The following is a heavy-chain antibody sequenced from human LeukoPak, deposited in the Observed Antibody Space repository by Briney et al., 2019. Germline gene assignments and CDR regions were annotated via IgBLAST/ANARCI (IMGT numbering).Heavy chain of an antibody. V-gene: IGHV3-74*01. D-gene: IGHD3-9*01. Sequence: GGSLSLSCAASGFTFRSNWMHWVRQAPAKGLVWVSRINSDGSSTSYADSVKGRFTISRDNAKNTLYLQMNSLRAEDTAVYYCARGLTGDHYWGQGTLVTVSS. CDR2: INSDGSST. CDR1: GFTFRSNW. J-gene: IGHJ4*02. CDR3: ARGLTGDHY.